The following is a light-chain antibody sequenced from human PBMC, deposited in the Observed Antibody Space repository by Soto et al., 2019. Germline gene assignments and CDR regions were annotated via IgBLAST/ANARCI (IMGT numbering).Light chain of an antibody. J-gene: IGKJ1*01. V-gene: IGKV3-20*01. CDR1: QSVTSNY. Sequence: EIVLTQSPGTLSLSPGERATLSCRASQSVTSNYLAWYQQKPGQAPSLLIYGASARAAGIPDRFSGSGTGTDFALTISGLEPEDFAVYFCQQYASSPWTFGQGTKVETK. CDR2: GAS. CDR3: QQYASSPWT.